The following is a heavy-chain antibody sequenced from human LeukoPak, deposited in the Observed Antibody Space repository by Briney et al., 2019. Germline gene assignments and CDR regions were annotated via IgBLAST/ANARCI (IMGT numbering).Heavy chain of an antibody. CDR3: ARDYVVVPAAIGWFDP. Sequence: ASVKVSCKASGYTFTSYYMHWVRQAPGQALEWMGIINPSGGSTSYAQKFQGRVTMTRDTSTSTVYMELSSLRSEDTAVYYCARDYVVVPAAIGWFDPWGQGTLVTVSS. V-gene: IGHV1-46*01. CDR1: GYTFTSYY. CDR2: INPSGGST. D-gene: IGHD2-2*01. J-gene: IGHJ5*02.